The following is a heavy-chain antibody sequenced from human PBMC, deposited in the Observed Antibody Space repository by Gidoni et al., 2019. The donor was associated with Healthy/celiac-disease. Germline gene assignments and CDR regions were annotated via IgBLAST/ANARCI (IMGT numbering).Heavy chain of an antibody. CDR3: ARVRGRLDY. CDR2: IYQSGST. Sequence: QVQLQQRGAGLLKPSETLSLTCAVYGGAFSGYYWSWSRQRPGKGREWIGEIYQSGSTNYTPSLTSRVTISVDTYKNQFSLNLCSVTAADTAVYDCARVRGRLDYWGQGTLVIVS. CDR1: GGAFSGYY. J-gene: IGHJ4*02. V-gene: IGHV4-34*01.